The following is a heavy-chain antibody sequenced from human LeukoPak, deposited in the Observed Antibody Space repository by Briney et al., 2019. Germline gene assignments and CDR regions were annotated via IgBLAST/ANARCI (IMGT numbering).Heavy chain of an antibody. Sequence: ASVNVSCKASGYTFTSYGITWARQAPGQGLEWMGWISTYNGDTNYAQKLQGRVTMTTDTSSTTSYMELRSLRSDDTAVYYCARTTSGCPDYWGQGTLVTVSS. D-gene: IGHD6-19*01. J-gene: IGHJ4*02. CDR1: GYTFTSYG. CDR3: ARTTSGCPDY. CDR2: ISTYNGDT. V-gene: IGHV1-18*01.